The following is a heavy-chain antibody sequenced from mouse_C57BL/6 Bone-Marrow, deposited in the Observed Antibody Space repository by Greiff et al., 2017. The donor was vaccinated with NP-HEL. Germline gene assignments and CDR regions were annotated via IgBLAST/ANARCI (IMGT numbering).Heavy chain of an antibody. CDR1: GFSLTSYG. V-gene: IGHV2-5*01. J-gene: IGHJ4*01. CDR2: IWRGGST. CDR3: AKNYPSTHAMDY. D-gene: IGHD1-1*01. Sequence: QVQLQQSGPGLVQPSQSLSITCTVSGFSLTSYGVPWVRQSPGKGLAWLGVIWRGGSTDYNAAFMSRLSITNDNSKSQVFFKMNSLQADDTAIYYCAKNYPSTHAMDYWGQGTSVTVSS.